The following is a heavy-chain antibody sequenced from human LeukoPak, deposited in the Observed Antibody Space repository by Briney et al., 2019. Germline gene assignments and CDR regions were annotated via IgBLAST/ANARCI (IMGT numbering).Heavy chain of an antibody. CDR2: IIPIFGTA. J-gene: IGHJ4*02. CDR1: GGTFSSYA. V-gene: IGHV1-69*05. CDR3: ASSWVTMVRGVIIDQYFDY. Sequence: SVKVSCKASGGTFSSYAISWVRQAPGQGPEWMGGIIPIFGTANYAQKFQGRVTITTDESTSTAYMELSSLRSEDTAVYYCASSWVTMVRGVIIDQYFDYWGQGTLVTVSS. D-gene: IGHD3-10*01.